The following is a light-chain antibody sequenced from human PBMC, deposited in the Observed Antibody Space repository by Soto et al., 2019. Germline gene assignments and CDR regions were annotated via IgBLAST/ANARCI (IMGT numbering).Light chain of an antibody. Sequence: EIVLTQSPATLSLSPGERATLSCRASQSVTNSLAWYQQQPGQAPRLLIYHASNRATGVPARFSGSGSGTDFTLTISSLEPADFAGYYCQQRRTFGQGTKVEIK. J-gene: IGKJ1*01. CDR2: HAS. CDR1: QSVTNS. CDR3: QQRRT. V-gene: IGKV3-11*01.